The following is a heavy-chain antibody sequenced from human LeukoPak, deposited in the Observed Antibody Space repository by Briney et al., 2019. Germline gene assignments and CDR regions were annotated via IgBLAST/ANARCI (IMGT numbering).Heavy chain of an antibody. D-gene: IGHD1-1*01. CDR3: AKATGTIGT. V-gene: IGHV3-30*04. CDR2: ISYDGSNK. CDR1: GFTFSSYA. J-gene: IGHJ5*02. Sequence: PGGSLRLSCAASGFTFSSYAMHWVRQAPGKGLEWVAVISYDGSNKYYADSVKGRFTISRDNSKNTLYLQMNSLTAEDTAIYYCAKATGTIGTWGQGTLVTVSS.